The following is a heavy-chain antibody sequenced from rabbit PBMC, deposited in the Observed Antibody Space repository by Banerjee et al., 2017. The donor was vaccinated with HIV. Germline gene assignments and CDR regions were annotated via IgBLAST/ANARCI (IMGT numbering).Heavy chain of an antibody. V-gene: IGHV1S40*01. Sequence: QSLEESGGDLVKPGASLTLTCTASGFSFSNTYWMHWVRQAPGKGLEWIACIYAGSSDGTWYASWAKGRFTISKTSSTTVTLQMTSLTAADTATYFCARAGSGYRQFDLWGPGTLVTVS. CDR1: GFSFSNTYW. D-gene: IGHD8-1*01. CDR3: ARAGSGYRQFDL. J-gene: IGHJ4*01. CDR2: IYAGSSDGT.